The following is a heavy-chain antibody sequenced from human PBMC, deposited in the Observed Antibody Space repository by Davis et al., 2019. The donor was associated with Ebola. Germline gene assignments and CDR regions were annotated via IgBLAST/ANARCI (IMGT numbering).Heavy chain of an antibody. J-gene: IGHJ5*01. D-gene: IGHD3-22*01. Sequence: ASVKVSCKASGYTFTSYGISWVRQAPGQGLEWMGWISAYNGNTNYAQKFQGWVTMTRDTSISTAYMELRSLRSDDTAVYYCARDITMIVGGWFDSWGQGTLVTVSS. CDR2: ISAYNGNT. V-gene: IGHV1-18*01. CDR1: GYTFTSYG. CDR3: ARDITMIVGGWFDS.